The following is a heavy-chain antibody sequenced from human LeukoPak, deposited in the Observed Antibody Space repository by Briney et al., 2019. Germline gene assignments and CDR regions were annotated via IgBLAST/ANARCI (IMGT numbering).Heavy chain of an antibody. D-gene: IGHD6-6*01. CDR2: INPNSGGT. Sequence: ASVKVSCKASGYTFTGYYMHWVRQAPGQGLEWMGWINPNSGGTNYAQKFQGRVTMTGDTSISTAYMELSRLRSDDTAVYYCARDRIAARRRYWYFDLWGRGTLVTVSS. J-gene: IGHJ2*01. V-gene: IGHV1-2*02. CDR1: GYTFTGYY. CDR3: ARDRIAARRRYWYFDL.